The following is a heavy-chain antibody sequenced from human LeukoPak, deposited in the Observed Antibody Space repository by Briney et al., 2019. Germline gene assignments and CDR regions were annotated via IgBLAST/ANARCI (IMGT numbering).Heavy chain of an antibody. CDR3: ATSLGGYCSGGSCYGWFDP. CDR2: INPNSGDT. CDR1: GYTFTGYY. D-gene: IGHD2-15*01. V-gene: IGHV1-2*02. J-gene: IGHJ5*02. Sequence: ASVKVSCKASGYTFTGYYMHWVRQAPGQGLEWMGWINPNSGDTNYAQKFQGRVTMTRDTSISTAYMELSRLRSDDTAVYYCATSLGGYCSGGSCYGWFDPWGQGTLVTVSS.